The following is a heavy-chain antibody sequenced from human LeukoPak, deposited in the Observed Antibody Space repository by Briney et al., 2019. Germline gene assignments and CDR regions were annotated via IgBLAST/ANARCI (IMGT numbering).Heavy chain of an antibody. CDR3: AKGTRIGVAGTSLDY. CDR1: GFSFSSYG. D-gene: IGHD6-19*01. CDR2: ILRDGSNQ. Sequence: QPGGSLRLSCAASGFSFSSYGMHWVRQAPGKGLEWVAVILRDGSNQYYSDSVKGRFTISRDNSKNTLYLEMNSLRAEDTAVYYCAKGTRIGVAGTSLDYWGQGTLVTVSS. V-gene: IGHV3-30*18. J-gene: IGHJ4*02.